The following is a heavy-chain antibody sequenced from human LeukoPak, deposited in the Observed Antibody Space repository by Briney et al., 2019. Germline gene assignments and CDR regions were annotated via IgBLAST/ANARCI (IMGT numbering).Heavy chain of an antibody. CDR3: AKRDFDDYFDY. Sequence: GGSPRLSCAASGFIFSSFAMNWVRQAPGKGLEWVSTISDSGGNTYYADSVKGRFTISRDNSNNMLYLQMNSLRAEDTAVYYCAKRDFDDYFDYWGQGTLVTVSS. CDR1: GFIFSSFA. V-gene: IGHV3-23*01. J-gene: IGHJ4*02. CDR2: ISDSGGNT. D-gene: IGHD3-9*01.